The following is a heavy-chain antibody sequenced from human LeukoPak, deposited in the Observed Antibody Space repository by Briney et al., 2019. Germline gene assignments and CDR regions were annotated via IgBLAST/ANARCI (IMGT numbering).Heavy chain of an antibody. CDR1: GFTFDDYA. J-gene: IGHJ6*02. CDR3: ARDNLWFGEAIKPYYYGMDV. Sequence: PGGSLRLSCAASGFTFDDYAMHWVRQAPGKGLEWVSGISWNSGSIGYADSVKGRFTISRDNAKNSLYLQMNSLRAEDTAVYYCARDNLWFGEAIKPYYYGMDVWGQGTTVTVSS. V-gene: IGHV3-9*01. D-gene: IGHD3-10*01. CDR2: ISWNSGSI.